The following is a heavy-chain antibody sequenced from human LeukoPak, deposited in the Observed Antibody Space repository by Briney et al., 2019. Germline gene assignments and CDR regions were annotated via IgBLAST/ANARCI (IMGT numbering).Heavy chain of an antibody. CDR2: IYYSGST. CDR3: ARYGSGSYLGFRGTKNWFDP. CDR1: GGSISSYY. D-gene: IGHD3-10*01. V-gene: IGHV4-59*01. J-gene: IGHJ5*02. Sequence: PSETLSLTCTVSGGSISSYYWSWIRQPPGKGLEWIGYIYYSGSTNYNPSLKSRVTISVDTSKNQFTLKLSSVTAADTAVYYCARYGSGSYLGFRGTKNWFDPWGQGTLVTVSS.